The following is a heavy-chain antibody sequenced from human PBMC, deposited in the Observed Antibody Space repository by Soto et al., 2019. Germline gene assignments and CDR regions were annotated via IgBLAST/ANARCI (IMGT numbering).Heavy chain of an antibody. D-gene: IGHD6-13*01. CDR3: ARDGIAAAGTPSLEY. J-gene: IGHJ4*02. Sequence: SETLSLTCTVSGGSISSYYWSWIRQPPGKGLEWIGYIYYSGSTNYNPSLKSRVTISVDTSKNQFSLKLSSVTAADTAVYYCARDGIAAAGTPSLEYWGQGTLVTVSS. CDR1: GGSISSYY. CDR2: IYYSGST. V-gene: IGHV4-59*12.